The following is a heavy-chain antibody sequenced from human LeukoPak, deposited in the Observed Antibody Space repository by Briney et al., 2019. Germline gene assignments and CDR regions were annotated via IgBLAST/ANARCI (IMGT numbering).Heavy chain of an antibody. J-gene: IGHJ3*02. CDR2: IGATGDT. Sequence: GGSLRLSCAASGLTFSSYDMHWVRQAAGKGLEWVSSIGATGDTYYTDSVKGRFTISRENAKKSLYLQVSSLRVEDTAVYFCVLGAYWNDDKNAFHIWGQGQWSPSPQ. D-gene: IGHD1-1*01. CDR1: GLTFSSYD. V-gene: IGHV3-13*01. CDR3: VLGAYWNDDKNAFHI.